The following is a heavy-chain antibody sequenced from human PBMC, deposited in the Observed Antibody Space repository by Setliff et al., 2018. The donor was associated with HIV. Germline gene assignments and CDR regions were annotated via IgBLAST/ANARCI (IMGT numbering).Heavy chain of an antibody. Sequence: KTSETLSLTCTVSGGSISSSSYYWGWIRQPPGKGLEWIGSIYYSGSTYYNPSLKSRVTISVDTTKSQISLKLISVTAADTAVYYCVKRAAAAATDWGQGTLVTVSS. D-gene: IGHD6-13*01. CDR3: VKRAAAAATD. CDR2: IYYSGST. V-gene: IGHV4-39*07. J-gene: IGHJ4*02. CDR1: GGSISSSSYY.